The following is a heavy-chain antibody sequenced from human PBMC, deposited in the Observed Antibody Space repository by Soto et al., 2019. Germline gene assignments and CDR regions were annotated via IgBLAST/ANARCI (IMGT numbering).Heavy chain of an antibody. CDR1: GFTFSTYA. D-gene: IGHD3-22*01. Sequence: QVQLVESGGGVVQPGRSLRLSCTASGFTFSTYAMQWVRQAPGTGLEWVAVVSSEGGTQFYADSVKGRFTISRDNSTNSLYLQMRSLTTEDAAIYYCARENYYGGHVIGSLDLWGRATLVSVSS. CDR2: VSSEGGTQ. V-gene: IGHV3-30-3*01. CDR3: ARENYYGGHVIGSLDL. J-gene: IGHJ2*01.